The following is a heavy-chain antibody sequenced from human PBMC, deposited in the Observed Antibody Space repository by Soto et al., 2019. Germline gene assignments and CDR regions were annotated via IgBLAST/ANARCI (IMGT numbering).Heavy chain of an antibody. Sequence: ASLKVSCKASGYTFTSHGVSWVRQAPGQGREGMGGMSAYNGNTNYAQKLQGRVTMTTDTSTSTAYMELRSLRSDDTAVYYCAIIALSGNRGDYYCMDVWG. CDR3: AIIALSGNRGDYYCMDV. CDR1: GYTFTSHG. V-gene: IGHV1-18*01. J-gene: IGHJ6*02. CDR2: MSAYNGNT. D-gene: IGHD6-13*01.